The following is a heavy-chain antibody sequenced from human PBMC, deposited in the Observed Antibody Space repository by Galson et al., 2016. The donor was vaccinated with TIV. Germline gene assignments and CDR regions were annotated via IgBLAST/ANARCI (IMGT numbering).Heavy chain of an antibody. CDR3: AAVAGSSIDY. V-gene: IGHV3-11*04. J-gene: IGHJ4*02. D-gene: IGHD6-19*01. Sequence: SLRLSCAASGFTFSDYFISWIRQAPGKGLEWISYISINGDIIYYADSVKGRFSISRDNAKNSVYLQMNSLGADDSAVYYCAAVAGSSIDYWGQGTLVTVSS. CDR1: GFTFSDYF. CDR2: ISINGDII.